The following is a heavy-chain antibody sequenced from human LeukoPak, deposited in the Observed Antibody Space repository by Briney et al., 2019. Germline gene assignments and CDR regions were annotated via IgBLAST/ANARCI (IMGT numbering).Heavy chain of an antibody. CDR1: GGSISSYY. Sequence: SETLSLTCTFSGGSISSYYWSWIRQPAGKGLEWIGRIHTSGSTNYNPSLKSRVTMSVDTSKNQFSLKLSSVTAVDTAVYYCARQTPGIAVAGREAFDIWGQGTMVTVSS. D-gene: IGHD6-19*01. CDR3: ARQTPGIAVAGREAFDI. V-gene: IGHV4-4*07. CDR2: IHTSGST. J-gene: IGHJ3*02.